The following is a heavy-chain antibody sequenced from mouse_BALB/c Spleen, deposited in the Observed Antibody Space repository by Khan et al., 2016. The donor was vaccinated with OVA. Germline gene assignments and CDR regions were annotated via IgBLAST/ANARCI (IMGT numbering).Heavy chain of an antibody. Sequence: EVELVESGGDLVKPGGSLKLSCEASGFTFSTYGMSWVRQTPDKRLEWVAPVSSGGHYTYYPDTVKGRFTFSIDNAKNTLYLQMSSLKSEDAAMFYCARIGYYYDSKGFAYWGQGTLVTVSA. CDR2: VSSGGHYT. CDR1: GFTFSTYG. V-gene: IGHV5-6*01. CDR3: ARIGYYYDSKGFAY. D-gene: IGHD1-1*01. J-gene: IGHJ3*01.